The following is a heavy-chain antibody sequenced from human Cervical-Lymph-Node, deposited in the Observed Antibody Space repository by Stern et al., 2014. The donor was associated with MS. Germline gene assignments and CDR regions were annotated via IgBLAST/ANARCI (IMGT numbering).Heavy chain of an antibody. J-gene: IGHJ4*02. CDR2: IASDGRSK. Sequence: VQLLESGGGVVQAGTSLRIACAASGFNFSRYGMHWVRQAPGKGLGWVAVIASDGRSKFYADSVMGRFTFSRDNSKNTLFLRLNSLRVEDTAVYYCAKDPGGEYRYFDYWGQGTLVTVFS. CDR1: GFNFSRYG. V-gene: IGHV3-30*18. CDR3: AKDPGGEYRYFDY. D-gene: IGHD4-17*01.